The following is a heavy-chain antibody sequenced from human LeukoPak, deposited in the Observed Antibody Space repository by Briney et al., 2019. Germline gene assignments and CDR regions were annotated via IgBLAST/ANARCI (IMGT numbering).Heavy chain of an antibody. V-gene: IGHV3-23*01. D-gene: IGHD6-19*01. J-gene: IGHJ6*02. CDR1: GFTFSSYA. CDR2: ISGSGGST. CDR3: AKYSSSGWPAHYYYYGMDV. Sequence: GGSLRLSCAASGFTFSSYAMSWVRQAPGKELEWVSAISGSGGSTYYADSVKGRFTISRDNSKNTLYLQMNSLRAEDTAVYYCAKYSSSGWPAHYYYYGMDVWGQGTTVTVSS.